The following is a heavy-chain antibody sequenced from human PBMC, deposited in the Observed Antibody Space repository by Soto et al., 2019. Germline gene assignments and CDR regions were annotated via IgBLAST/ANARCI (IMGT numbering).Heavy chain of an antibody. D-gene: IGHD3-3*01. CDR1: GYSFTAYG. J-gene: IGHJ6*02. CDR3: ARDAPPPELRFLEWHNYDYNGMDV. V-gene: IGHV1-18*01. Sequence: ASVKVSCKTSGYSFTAYGISWVRQAPGQGLEWMGWISCYNGETKYAQKVQGRVTMTTDTSTSTAYMEVRSLRSDDTAICYCARDAPPPELRFLEWHNYDYNGMDVWGQGTTVTVSS. CDR2: ISCYNGET.